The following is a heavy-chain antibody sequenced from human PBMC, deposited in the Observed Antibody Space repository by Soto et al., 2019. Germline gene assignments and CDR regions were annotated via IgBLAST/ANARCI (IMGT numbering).Heavy chain of an antibody. V-gene: IGHV4-4*07. CDR1: AGSISSYY. J-gene: IGHJ4*02. CDR3: ARDEQQWRGFDY. Sequence: ATLSLTCTVSAGSISSYYWTWIRQPSGKGLEWIGRIYSSGSTNYNPSLKSRVTMSVDTSKNQFSLKLSSVTAADTAVYYCARDEQQWRGFDYWGQGTLVTVSS. CDR2: IYSSGST. D-gene: IGHD6-19*01.